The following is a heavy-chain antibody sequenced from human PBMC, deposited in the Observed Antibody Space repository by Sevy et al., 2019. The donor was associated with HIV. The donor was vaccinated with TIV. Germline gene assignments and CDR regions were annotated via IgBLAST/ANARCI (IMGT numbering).Heavy chain of an antibody. V-gene: IGHV1-18*01. CDR1: GYTFDTFD. J-gene: IGHJ4*02. CDR3: SRQGDCTPSICIPLSSVDS. Sequence: ASVKVSCKASGYTFDTFDINWVRQAPGQGLEWMGWISPYNGDTTYAQNFQGRLTLTTDKSTNTAYMELNSLRSDDTVVCYCSRQGDCTPSICIPLSSVDSWGQGTLVTVSS. D-gene: IGHD2-8*01. CDR2: ISPYNGDT.